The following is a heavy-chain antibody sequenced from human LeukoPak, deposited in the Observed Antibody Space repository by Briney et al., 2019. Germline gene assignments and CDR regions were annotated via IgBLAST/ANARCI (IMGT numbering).Heavy chain of an antibody. CDR3: VRQGGWGGAASLIEF. CDR1: GVSISTSNHY. Sequence: PSETLSLTCTVSGVSISTSNHYWAWIRQPPGKGLGWIGSMFYRGSTYYNASLKSRVTLSVDTSRNQFSLNLMSVTPSDTAMYYCVRQGGWGGAASLIEFWGQGTLVTVSS. J-gene: IGHJ4*02. V-gene: IGHV4-39*01. D-gene: IGHD2-15*01. CDR2: MFYRGST.